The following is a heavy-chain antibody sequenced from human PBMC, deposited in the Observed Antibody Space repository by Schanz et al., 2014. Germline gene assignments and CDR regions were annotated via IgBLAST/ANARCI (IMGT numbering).Heavy chain of an antibody. D-gene: IGHD4-17*01. V-gene: IGHV3-23*04. CDR2: ISGSGGST. Sequence: EVQLVESGGGLVQPGGSLRLSCAASGFTFNNYDMNWVRLVPGKGLECVSGISGSGGSTFYADSVKGRFTISRDNSKNTLYLQMNSLRAEDTAVYHCAKDLGRNGDYVPDDAFDIWGQGTMVTVSS. CDR3: AKDLGRNGDYVPDDAFDI. CDR1: GFTFNNYD. J-gene: IGHJ3*02.